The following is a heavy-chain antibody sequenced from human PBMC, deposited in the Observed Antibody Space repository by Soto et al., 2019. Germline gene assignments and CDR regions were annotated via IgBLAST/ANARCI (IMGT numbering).Heavy chain of an antibody. D-gene: IGHD6-6*01. CDR2: IKQDGSEK. Sequence: PGGSLRLSCAASGFIFSNAWMSWVRQAPGKGLEWVANIKQDGSEKYYVDSVKGRFTTSRDNAKNSLYLQMNSLRAEDTAVYYCARSIAARLNWFDPWGQGTLVTVSS. V-gene: IGHV3-7*01. CDR1: GFIFSNAW. CDR3: ARSIAARLNWFDP. J-gene: IGHJ5*02.